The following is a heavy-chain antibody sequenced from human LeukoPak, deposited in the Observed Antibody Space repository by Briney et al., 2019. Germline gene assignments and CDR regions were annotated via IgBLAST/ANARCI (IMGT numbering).Heavy chain of an antibody. CDR3: AKEAPASVDYRDYYHYYMDV. V-gene: IGHV3-33*06. CDR2: IWYDGSNK. D-gene: IGHD4-11*01. J-gene: IGHJ6*03. CDR1: GFTFSSYG. Sequence: GGSLRLSCAASGFTFSSYGMHWVRQAPGKGLEWVAVIWYDGSNKYYADSVKGRFTISRDNSKNTLYLQMNSLRAEDTAVYYCAKEAPASVDYRDYYHYYMDVWGKGTTVTVSS.